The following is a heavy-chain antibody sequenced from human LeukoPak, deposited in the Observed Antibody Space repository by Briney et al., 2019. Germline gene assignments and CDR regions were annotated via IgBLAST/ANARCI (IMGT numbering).Heavy chain of an antibody. Sequence: GGSLRLSCAASGFTFSSYGMHWVRQAPGKGLEWVAFIRYDGSNKYYADSVKGRFTISRDNSKNTLYLQMNSLRAEDTAVYYCARGLWFGYNTNAAEYFQHWGQGTLVTVSS. D-gene: IGHD3-10*01. CDR2: IRYDGSNK. CDR3: ARGLWFGYNTNAAEYFQH. J-gene: IGHJ1*01. CDR1: GFTFSSYG. V-gene: IGHV3-30*02.